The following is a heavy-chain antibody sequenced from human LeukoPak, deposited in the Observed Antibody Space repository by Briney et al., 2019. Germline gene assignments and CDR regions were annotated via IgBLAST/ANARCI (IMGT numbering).Heavy chain of an antibody. CDR3: ERVKDGSYFY. V-gene: IGHV3-20*04. D-gene: IGHD1-26*01. CDR2: INWNGGST. J-gene: IGHJ4*02. CDR1: GFTFDDYG. Sequence: PGGSLRLSCAASGFTFDDYGMSWVRQAPGKGLEWVSGINWNGGSTGYADSAKGRFTISTENTTNTLYPQMNSLRAEDTAVYYCERVKDGSYFYWGKGTLVTVSS.